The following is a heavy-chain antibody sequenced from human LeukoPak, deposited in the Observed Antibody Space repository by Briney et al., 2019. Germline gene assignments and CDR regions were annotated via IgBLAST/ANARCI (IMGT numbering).Heavy chain of an antibody. V-gene: IGHV1-69*01. CDR1: GGTFSSYA. J-gene: IGHJ4*02. D-gene: IGHD3-3*01. Sequence: SVKVSCKASGGTFSSYAISWARQAPGQGLEWMGGIIPIFGTANYAQKFQGRVTITADESTSTAYMELSSLRSEDTAVYYCARDYYDSYDFWSGPLDYWGQGTLVTVSS. CDR2: IIPIFGTA. CDR3: ARDYYDSYDFWSGPLDY.